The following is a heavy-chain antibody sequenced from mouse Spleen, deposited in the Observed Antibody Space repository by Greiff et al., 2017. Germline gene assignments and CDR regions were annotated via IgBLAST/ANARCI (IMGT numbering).Heavy chain of an antibody. CDR1: GFNIKDDY. J-gene: IGHJ1*01. CDR2: IDPENGDT. CDR3: TTDWDRYFDV. Sequence: EVQLQQSGAELVRPGASVKLSCTASGFNIKDDYMHWVKQRPEQGLEWIGWIDPENGDTEYASKFQGKATITADTSSNTAYLQLSSLTSEDTAVYYCTTDWDRYFDVWGAGTTVTVSS. D-gene: IGHD4-1*01. V-gene: IGHV14-4*01.